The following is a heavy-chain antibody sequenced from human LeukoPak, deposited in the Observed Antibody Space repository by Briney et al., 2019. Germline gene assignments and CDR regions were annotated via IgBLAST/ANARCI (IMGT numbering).Heavy chain of an antibody. CDR3: ARTTYYDFWSGYPIFDY. D-gene: IGHD3-3*01. V-gene: IGHV4-59*01. Sequence: PSETLSLTCTVSGGSISSYYWSWIRQPPGKGLEWIGYIYYSGSTNYNPSLKSRVTISVDTSKNQFSLKLSSVTAADTAVYYCARTTYYDFWSGYPIFDYWGQGTLVTVSS. J-gene: IGHJ4*02. CDR1: GGSISSYY. CDR2: IYYSGST.